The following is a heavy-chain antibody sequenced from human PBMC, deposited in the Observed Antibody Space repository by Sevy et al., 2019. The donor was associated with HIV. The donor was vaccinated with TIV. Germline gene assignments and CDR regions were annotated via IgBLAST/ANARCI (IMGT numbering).Heavy chain of an antibody. CDR2: ISYDGSNK. CDR1: GFTFSSYA. Sequence: GGSLRLSCAASGFTFSSYAMHWVRQAPGKGLEWVAVISYDGSNKYYAHSVKGRFTISRDNSKNTLYLQMNSLRAEDTAVYYCARDEKRFATGYFQHWGQGTLVTVSS. D-gene: IGHD3-10*01. V-gene: IGHV3-30-3*01. CDR3: ARDEKRFATGYFQH. J-gene: IGHJ1*01.